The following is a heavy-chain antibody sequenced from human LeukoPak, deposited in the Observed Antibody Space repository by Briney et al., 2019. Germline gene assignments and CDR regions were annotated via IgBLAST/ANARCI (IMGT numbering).Heavy chain of an antibody. J-gene: IGHJ4*02. CDR3: AKAVVVALDY. CDR2: ISHSGRST. D-gene: IGHD3-22*01. CDR1: GLIFSDFN. Sequence: GGSLRLSCAAPGLIFSDFNMSWVRQAPGKGLEWVSAISHSGRSTYYADSVKGRFTISRDNSKNTLYLEMNSLRADDTAVYYCAKAVVVALDYWGQGTLVTVSS. V-gene: IGHV3-23*01.